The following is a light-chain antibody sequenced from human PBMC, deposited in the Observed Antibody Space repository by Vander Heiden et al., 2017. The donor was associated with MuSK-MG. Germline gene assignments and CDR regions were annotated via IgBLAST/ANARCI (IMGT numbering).Light chain of an antibody. CDR1: QSVRGN. Sequence: EIVMTQSPATLSVSPGERATLSCRASQSVRGNLAWYQQRPGQAPRLLIYGASTRATGIPVRFSGSGSGTEFTLTISGRQSEDFAAYYCQQYDKWPPWTFGQGTKVEIK. CDR3: QQYDKWPPWT. V-gene: IGKV3D-15*01. J-gene: IGKJ1*01. CDR2: GAS.